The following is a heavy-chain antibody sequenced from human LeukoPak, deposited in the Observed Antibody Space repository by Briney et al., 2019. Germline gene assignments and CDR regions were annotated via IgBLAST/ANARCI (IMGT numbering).Heavy chain of an antibody. D-gene: IGHD4-17*01. CDR3: AKEDGDYDYGDYVGYYGMDV. CDR1: GFTFSSYG. CDR2: ISYDGSNK. Sequence: PGGSLRLSCAASGFTFSSYGMHWVRQAPGKGLEWVAVISYDGSNKYYADSVKGRFTISRDNSKNTLYLQMNSLRAEDTAVYYCAKEDGDYDYGDYVGYYGMDVWGQGTTVTVSS. J-gene: IGHJ6*02. V-gene: IGHV3-30*18.